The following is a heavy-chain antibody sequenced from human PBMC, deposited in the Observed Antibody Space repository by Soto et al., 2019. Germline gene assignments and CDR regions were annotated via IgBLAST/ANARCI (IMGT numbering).Heavy chain of an antibody. D-gene: IGHD2-2*01. CDR3: ARGGVVVVPAAPDDAFDI. Sequence: QVQLQESGPGLVKPSQTLSLTCTVSGGSISSGGYYWSWIRQHPGKGLGWIGYIYYSGSTYYNPSLKSRVTISVDTSKNQFSLKLSSVTAADTAVYYCARGGVVVVPAAPDDAFDIWGQGTMVTVSS. V-gene: IGHV4-31*03. J-gene: IGHJ3*02. CDR1: GGSISSGGYY. CDR2: IYYSGST.